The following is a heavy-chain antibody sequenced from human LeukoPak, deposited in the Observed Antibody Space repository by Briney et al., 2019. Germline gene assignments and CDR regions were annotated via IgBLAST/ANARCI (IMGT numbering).Heavy chain of an antibody. CDR3: AKGVVAATNAAYYGMDV. CDR1: GFTFSRYW. CDR2: ISYDESDK. V-gene: IGHV3-30*18. D-gene: IGHD2-15*01. Sequence: GGSLRLSSAASGFTFSRYWVHWVRPAPGKGLEWVAVISYDESDKYYADSVKGRFTISRDNSKNTLYLQMNSLRPEDTAVYYCAKGVVAATNAAYYGMDVWGQGTTVTVSS. J-gene: IGHJ6*02.